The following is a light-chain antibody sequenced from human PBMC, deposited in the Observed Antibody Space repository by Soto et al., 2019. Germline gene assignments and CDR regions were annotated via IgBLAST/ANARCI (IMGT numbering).Light chain of an antibody. CDR1: SSNVGDYNY. J-gene: IGLJ1*01. CDR3: CSYAGNYIYV. V-gene: IGLV2-11*01. CDR2: DVT. Sequence: QSVLTQPRSVSGSPGQSVTISCTGTSSNVGDYNYVSWYQQHPGKAPKVMIYDVTKRPAGVPDRFSGSKSGNSASLTISGLKDEDEADYYCCSYAGNYIYVFGTGTK.